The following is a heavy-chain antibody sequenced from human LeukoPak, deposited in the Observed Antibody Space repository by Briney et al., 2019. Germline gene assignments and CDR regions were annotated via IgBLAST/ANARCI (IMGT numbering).Heavy chain of an antibody. CDR3: ARGRHDAYCGGDCYQEEDAFDI. Sequence: SVKVSCKASGGTFSSYAISWVRQAPGQGLEWMGGIIPIFGTANYAQKFQGRVTITTDESTSTAYMELSSLRSEDTAVYYCARGRHDAYCGGDCYQEEDAFDIWGQGTMVTVSS. D-gene: IGHD2-21*01. CDR2: IIPIFGTA. CDR1: GGTFSSYA. V-gene: IGHV1-69*05. J-gene: IGHJ3*02.